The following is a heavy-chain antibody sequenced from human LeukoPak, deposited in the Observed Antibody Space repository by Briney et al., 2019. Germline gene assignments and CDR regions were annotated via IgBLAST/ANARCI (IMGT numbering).Heavy chain of an antibody. J-gene: IGHJ4*02. Sequence: ASVNVSCKASGYTFTSYYMHWVRQAPGQGLEWMGIINPSGGSTSYAQKFQGRVTMTRDTSTSTVYMELSSLRSEDTAVYYCARAPGNYLYGGRYYFDYWGQGTLVTVSS. CDR2: INPSGGST. CDR1: GYTFTSYY. CDR3: ARAPGNYLYGGRYYFDY. D-gene: IGHD4-23*01. V-gene: IGHV1-46*01.